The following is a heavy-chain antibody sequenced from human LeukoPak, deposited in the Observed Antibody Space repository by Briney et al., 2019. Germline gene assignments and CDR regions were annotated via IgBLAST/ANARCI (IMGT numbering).Heavy chain of an antibody. D-gene: IGHD3-22*01. CDR3: AKGSYYDSSGSFYVDY. J-gene: IGHJ4*02. CDR2: ISGSGGST. V-gene: IGHV3-23*01. CDR1: GFTFSSYA. Sequence: GGSLRLSCAASGFTFSSYAMSWVRQAPGKGLEWVSAISGSGGSTYYADSVKGRFTISRDNSKNTLYLQMNSLRAEDTAVYYCAKGSYYDSSGSFYVDYWGQGTLVTVSS.